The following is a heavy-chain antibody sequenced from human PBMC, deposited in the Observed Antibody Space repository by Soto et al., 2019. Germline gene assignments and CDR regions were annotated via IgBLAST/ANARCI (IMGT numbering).Heavy chain of an antibody. D-gene: IGHD3-22*01. CDR3: ATTRAYYYDSSGPDAFDI. V-gene: IGHV1-2*04. Sequence: GASVKVSCKASGYTFTGYYMHWVRQAPGQGLEWMGWINPNSGGTNYAQKFQGWVTMTRDTSISVAYMELSRLRSDDTAVYYCATTRAYYYDSSGPDAFDIWGQGTMGTVSS. CDR2: INPNSGGT. J-gene: IGHJ3*02. CDR1: GYTFTGYY.